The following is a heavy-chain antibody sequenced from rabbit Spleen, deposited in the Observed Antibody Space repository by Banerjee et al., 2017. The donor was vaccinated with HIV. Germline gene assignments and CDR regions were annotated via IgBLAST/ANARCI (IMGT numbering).Heavy chain of an antibody. CDR2: IYTGNGKT. Sequence: QQLVESGGGLVKPGASLTLTCKASGFSFSSGYDMCWVRQAPGKGLEWIGCIYTGNGKTYYASWAKGRFTISRTSSTTVTLQMTSLTVADTATYFCARTGSSWSLNLWGPGTLVTVS. CDR1: GFSFSSGYD. J-gene: IGHJ4*01. V-gene: IGHV1S40*01. CDR3: ARTGSSWSLNL. D-gene: IGHD8-1*01.